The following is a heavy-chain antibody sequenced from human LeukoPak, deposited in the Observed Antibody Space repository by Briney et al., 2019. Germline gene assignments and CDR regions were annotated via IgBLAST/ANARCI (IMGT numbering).Heavy chain of an antibody. CDR3: VRGSSVTTVRGVIVTYGLDV. J-gene: IGHJ6*02. Sequence: SETLSLTCGVSGGFIRSSGYSWSWIRQSPGMGPEWIGNIYHSGDTYYNPSLKNRLTISVDRLKNQFSLRLTSVTAADTAVYYCVRGSSVTTVRGVIVTYGLDVWGQGTTVTVSS. V-gene: IGHV4-30-2*06. D-gene: IGHD3-10*01. CDR1: GGFIRSSGYS. CDR2: IYHSGDT.